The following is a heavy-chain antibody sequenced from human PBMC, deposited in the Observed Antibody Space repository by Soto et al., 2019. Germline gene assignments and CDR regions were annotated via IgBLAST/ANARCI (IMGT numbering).Heavy chain of an antibody. CDR3: AREDTAWPLPYGLDF. CDR2: IGRRSDI. CDR1: GFSFSTYS. D-gene: IGHD2-21*02. J-gene: IGHJ6*02. V-gene: IGHV3-21*01. Sequence: PGGSLRLSCEASGFSFSTYSMHWVRQAPWKGLQWVSSIGRRSDIYYADSVKGRFTISRDNAKNSVSLQMNSLRDEDTAVYYCAREDTAWPLPYGLDFGDHGPKVKVSS.